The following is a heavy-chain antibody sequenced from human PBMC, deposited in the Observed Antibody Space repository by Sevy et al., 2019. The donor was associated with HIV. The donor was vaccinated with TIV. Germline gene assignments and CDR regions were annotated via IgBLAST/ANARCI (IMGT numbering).Heavy chain of an antibody. CDR1: GFTVNDKY. D-gene: IGHD6-19*01. V-gene: IGHV3-66*02. CDR2: IFSSGST. Sequence: GGSLRLSCAISGFTVNDKYIIWVRQAPGKGLEWVSVIFSSGSTYYADAAKGRFTISRDNSKNTVDLQMNSVRAEDTAVYYCVSLFLSYRSGWSYFDYWGQGTLVTVSS. CDR3: VSLFLSYRSGWSYFDY. J-gene: IGHJ4*02.